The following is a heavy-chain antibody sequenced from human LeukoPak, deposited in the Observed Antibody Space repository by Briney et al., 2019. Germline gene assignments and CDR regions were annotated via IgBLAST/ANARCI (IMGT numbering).Heavy chain of an antibody. CDR2: INHSGRT. V-gene: IGHV4-34*01. D-gene: IGHD2-2*02. CDR1: GGSFSGYY. Sequence: SETLSLTCAVYGGSFSGYYWSWIPNPPGKGLEWIGEINHSGRTTNNPSLKSRVTISVDTSKNQFSLKLSSVTAADTAVYYCARGGWGYSIVVVPAAIAKSKDNWFDPWGQGTLVTVSS. CDR3: ARGGWGYSIVVVPAAIAKSKDNWFDP. J-gene: IGHJ5*02.